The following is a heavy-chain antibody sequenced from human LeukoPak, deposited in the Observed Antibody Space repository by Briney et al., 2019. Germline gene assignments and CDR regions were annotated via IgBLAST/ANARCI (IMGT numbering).Heavy chain of an antibody. D-gene: IGHD6-13*01. J-gene: IGHJ3*02. Sequence: SETLSLTCTVSGGSISSYYWSWIRQPPGKGLEWIGYIYYSGSTNYNPSLKSRVTISVDTSKNQFSLKLSSVTAADTAVYYCAREDSVAAAGLDAFDIWGQGTMVTVSS. CDR3: AREDSVAAAGLDAFDI. V-gene: IGHV4-59*01. CDR1: GGSISSYY. CDR2: IYYSGST.